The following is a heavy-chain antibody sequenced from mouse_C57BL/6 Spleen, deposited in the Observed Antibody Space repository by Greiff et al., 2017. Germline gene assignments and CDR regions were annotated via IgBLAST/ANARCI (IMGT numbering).Heavy chain of an antibody. CDR2: ILPGSGST. CDR3: GRGHCYGGSDFDY. D-gene: IGHD1-1*01. J-gene: IGHJ2*01. CDR1: GYTFTGYW. V-gene: IGHV1-9*01. Sequence: VQLQQSGAELMKPGASVKLSCKASGYTFTGYWIEWVKQRPGHGLEWIGEILPGSGSTNYNEKFKGKDTFTADTSSNTAYMQLRSLTTEDSAIDYCGRGHCYGGSDFDYWGQGTTLTVSS.